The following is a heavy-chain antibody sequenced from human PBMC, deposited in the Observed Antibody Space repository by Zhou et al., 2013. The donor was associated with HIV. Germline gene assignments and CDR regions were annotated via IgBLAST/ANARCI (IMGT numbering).Heavy chain of an antibody. CDR2: INPSGGNT. J-gene: IGHJ4*02. D-gene: IGHD3-10*01. V-gene: IGHV1-46*01. Sequence: QVQLVQSETEVKKPGASVTVSCKASGYTFTNSYINWVRQAPGQGLEWMGIINPSGGNTTYAQRFQGRLSLTRDTSTSTLFIHLSSLSSEDTALYYCAKSLRTSGASGFWGQGTLVTVSS. CDR1: GYTFTNSY. CDR3: AKSLRTSGASGF.